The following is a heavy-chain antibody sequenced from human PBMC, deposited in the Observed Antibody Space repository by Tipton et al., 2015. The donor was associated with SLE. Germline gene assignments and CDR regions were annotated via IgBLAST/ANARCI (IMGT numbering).Heavy chain of an antibody. J-gene: IGHJ6*02. CDR1: GFSFRRNG. CDR2: IPHHEKNQ. Sequence: SLRLSCAASGFSFRRNGMHWVRQAPGTGLEWVAFIPHHEKNQYYADSVKGRFTISRDSYKNILYLQMNSLRHEDTGIYYCAKDPPDYGMDVWGQGTTVTVSS. CDR3: AKDPPDYGMDV. V-gene: IGHV3-30*02.